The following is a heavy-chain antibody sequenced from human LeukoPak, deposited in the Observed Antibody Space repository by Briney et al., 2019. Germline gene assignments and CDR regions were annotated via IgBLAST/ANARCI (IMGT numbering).Heavy chain of an antibody. V-gene: IGHV3-74*01. Sequence: GGSLRLSSAASEFTFSSYWMHWVRQAPGKGLVWVSRIDSDGISTSYADSVKGRFTISRDNAKNTLYLQMNTLRAEDTAVYYCARGFTIFGVVNDAFDIWGQGTMVTVSS. CDR2: IDSDGIST. J-gene: IGHJ3*02. CDR1: EFTFSSYW. D-gene: IGHD3-3*01. CDR3: ARGFTIFGVVNDAFDI.